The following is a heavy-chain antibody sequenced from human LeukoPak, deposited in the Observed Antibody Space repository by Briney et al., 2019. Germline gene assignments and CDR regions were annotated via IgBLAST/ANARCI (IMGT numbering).Heavy chain of an antibody. V-gene: IGHV3-9*01. Sequence: QPGRSLRLSCATSGFTFDDYAMHWVRHAPGKGLEWVSGISWNSGSIGYADSVKGRFTISRDNAKNSLYLQMNSLRAEDTALYYCAKDRGSSSSGYMDVWGKGTTVTVPS. CDR2: ISWNSGSI. D-gene: IGHD6-6*01. J-gene: IGHJ6*03. CDR1: GFTFDDYA. CDR3: AKDRGSSSSGYMDV.